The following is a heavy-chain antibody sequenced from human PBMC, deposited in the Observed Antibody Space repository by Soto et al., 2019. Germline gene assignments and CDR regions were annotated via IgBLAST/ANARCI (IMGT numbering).Heavy chain of an antibody. CDR3: ARSRDHDRSGYWSY. D-gene: IGHD3-22*01. V-gene: IGHV1-69*13. CDR1: GGTFSSYA. J-gene: IGHJ4*02. Sequence: GASVKVSCKASGGTFSSYAISWVRQAPGQGLEWMGGIIPMFGTANYAQKFQGRVTITADDSTRTAYMELSSLRSEDTAVYYCARSRDHDRSGYWSYWGQGTLVTVSS. CDR2: IIPMFGTA.